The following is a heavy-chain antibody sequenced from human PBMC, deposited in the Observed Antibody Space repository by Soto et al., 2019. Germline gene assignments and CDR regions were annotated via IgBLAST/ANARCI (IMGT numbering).Heavy chain of an antibody. CDR1: GFTFSSYA. CDR3: AREWGYYDSSGYYLREYFQH. Sequence: PGGSLRLSCAASGFTFSSYAMHWVRQAPGKGLEWVAVISYDGSNKYYADSVKGRFTISRDNSKNTLYLQMNSLRAEDTAVYYCAREWGYYDSSGYYLREYFQHWSQGTLITVSS. CDR2: ISYDGSNK. V-gene: IGHV3-30-3*01. J-gene: IGHJ1*01. D-gene: IGHD3-22*01.